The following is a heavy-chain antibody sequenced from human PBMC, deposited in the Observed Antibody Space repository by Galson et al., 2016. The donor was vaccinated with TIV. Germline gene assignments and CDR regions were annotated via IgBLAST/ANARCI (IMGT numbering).Heavy chain of an antibody. CDR3: ARTPGDYSNYRPIDY. D-gene: IGHD4-11*01. Sequence: SLRLSCAASGFPFSTYSMNWVRQAPGKGLEWVSYISGRSSVIFYADSVKGRFTNSRDNAKNSLFLQMNSLRDDDTAVYFCARTPGDYSNYRPIDYWGQGTLVTVSS. CDR1: GFPFSTYS. CDR2: ISGRSSVI. J-gene: IGHJ4*02. V-gene: IGHV3-48*02.